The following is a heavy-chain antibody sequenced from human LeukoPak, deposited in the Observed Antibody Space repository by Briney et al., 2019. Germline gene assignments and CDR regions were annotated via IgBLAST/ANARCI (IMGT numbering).Heavy chain of an antibody. Sequence: GGSLRLSCAASGFTFSSYAMSWVRQAPGKGLEWVSAISGSGGSTYYADSVKGRFTISRDNSKNTLYLQMNSQRAEDTAVYYCAKESGYYGSGSYYSAGFFDYWGQGTLVTVSS. CDR1: GFTFSSYA. V-gene: IGHV3-23*01. CDR3: AKESGYYGSGSYYSAGFFDY. J-gene: IGHJ4*02. CDR2: ISGSGGST. D-gene: IGHD3-10*01.